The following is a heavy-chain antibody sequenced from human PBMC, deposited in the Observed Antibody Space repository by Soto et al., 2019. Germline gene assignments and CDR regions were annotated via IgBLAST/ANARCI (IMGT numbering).Heavy chain of an antibody. CDR2: ISYDGSNK. J-gene: IGHJ4*02. CDR3: ARDYYDSSGFDY. V-gene: IGHV3-30-3*01. D-gene: IGHD3-22*01. CDR1: GFTFSSYA. Sequence: QVQLVESGGGGVQPGRSLRLSCAAPGFTFSSYAMHWVRQAPGKGLEWVAVISYDGSNKYYADSVKGRFTISRDNSKNTLYLQMNSLRAEDTAVYYCARDYYDSSGFDYWGQGTLVTVSS.